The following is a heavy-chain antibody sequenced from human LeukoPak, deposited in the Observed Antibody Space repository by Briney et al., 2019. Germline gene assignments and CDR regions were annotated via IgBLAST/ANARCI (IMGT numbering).Heavy chain of an antibody. J-gene: IGHJ5*02. V-gene: IGHV4-34*01. CDR2: INHSGST. D-gene: IGHD5-24*01. CDR1: GGSFSGYY. Sequence: SETLSLTCAVYGGSFSGYYWSWIRQPPGKGLEWIGEINHSGSTNYNPSLKSRVTISVDTSKNRFSLKLSSVTAADTAVYYCARPRGDGYNFWFDPWGQGTLVTVSS. CDR3: ARPRGDGYNFWFDP.